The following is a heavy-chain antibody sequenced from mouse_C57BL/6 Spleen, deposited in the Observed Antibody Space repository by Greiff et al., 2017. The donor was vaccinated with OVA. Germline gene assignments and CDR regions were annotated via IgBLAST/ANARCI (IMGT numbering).Heavy chain of an antibody. V-gene: IGHV1-18*01. CDR3: ARGDYDGRGDYAMDY. D-gene: IGHD2-4*01. J-gene: IGHJ4*01. CDR2: INPNNGGT. CDR1: GYTFTDYN. Sequence: EVQRVESGPELVKPGASVKIPCKASGYTFTDYNMDWVKQSHGKSLEWIGDINPNNGGTIYNQKFKGKATLTVDKSSSTAYMELRSLTSEDTAVYYCARGDYDGRGDYAMDYWGQGTSVTVSS.